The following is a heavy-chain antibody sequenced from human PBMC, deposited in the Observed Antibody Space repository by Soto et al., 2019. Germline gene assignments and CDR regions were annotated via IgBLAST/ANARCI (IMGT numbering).Heavy chain of an antibody. V-gene: IGHV1-69*13. J-gene: IGHJ4*02. Sequence: GASVKVSCKASGGTFSSYAISWVRQAPGQGLEWMGGIIPIFGTANYAQKFQGRVTITADESTSTAYMELSSLRSEDTAVYYCARAVVEYSSSPGSVDYWGQGTLVTVSS. CDR3: ARAVVEYSSSPGSVDY. CDR1: GGTFSSYA. D-gene: IGHD6-6*01. CDR2: IIPIFGTA.